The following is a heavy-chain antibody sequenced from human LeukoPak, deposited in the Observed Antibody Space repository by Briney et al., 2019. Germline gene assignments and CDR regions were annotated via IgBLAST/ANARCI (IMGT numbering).Heavy chain of an antibody. J-gene: IGHJ4*02. CDR1: GFTFSSYS. Sequence: GGSLRLSCAASGFTFSSYSMNWVRQAPGKGLEWVSSISSSSSYIYYADSVKGRFTISRDNAKNSLYLQMNSLRAEDTAEYFCARHLIRFGELSGGFDYWGQGTLVTVSS. CDR3: ARHLIRFGELSGGFDY. V-gene: IGHV3-21*04. D-gene: IGHD3-10*01. CDR2: ISSSSSYI.